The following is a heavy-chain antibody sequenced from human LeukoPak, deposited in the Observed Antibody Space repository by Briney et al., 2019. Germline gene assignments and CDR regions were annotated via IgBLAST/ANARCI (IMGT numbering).Heavy chain of an antibody. CDR1: GFTFSSYG. CDR3: AKGHYYGSGSLDY. V-gene: IGHV3-23*01. Sequence: GGSLRLSCAASGFTFSSYGMSWVRQAPGKGLEWVSAIGGRDGSTYYADSVKGRFTISRDNSKNTLYVQMNSLRAEDTAVYYCAKGHYYGSGSLDYWGQGTLVTVSS. CDR2: IGGRDGST. J-gene: IGHJ4*02. D-gene: IGHD3-10*01.